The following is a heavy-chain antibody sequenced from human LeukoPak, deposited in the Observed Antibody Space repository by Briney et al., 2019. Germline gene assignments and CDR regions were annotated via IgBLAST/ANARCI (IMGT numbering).Heavy chain of an antibody. Sequence: GGSLRLSCTASGFTFGDYAMSWVRQAPGKGLEWVGFIKSKAYGGTTEYAASVKGRFTISRDDSKSIAYLQMNSLKTEDTAVYYCTRDGIAVAAPTVRGAFDIWGQGTMVTVSS. CDR2: IKSKAYGGTT. CDR3: TRDGIAVAAPTVRGAFDI. J-gene: IGHJ3*02. D-gene: IGHD6-19*01. CDR1: GFTFGDYA. V-gene: IGHV3-49*04.